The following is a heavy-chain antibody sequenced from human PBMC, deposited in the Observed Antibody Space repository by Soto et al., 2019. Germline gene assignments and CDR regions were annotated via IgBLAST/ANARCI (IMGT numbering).Heavy chain of an antibody. CDR2: INPNSGGT. V-gene: IGHV1-2*04. CDR3: ARGPYYYDSSGYYTY. Sequence: ASVKVSCKASGYTFTGYYMHWVRQAPGQGLEWMGWINPNSGGTNYAQKFQGWVTMTRDTSISTAYLELSRLRSDDTAVYYCARGPYYYDSSGYYTYWGQGTLVTVSS. J-gene: IGHJ4*02. CDR1: GYTFTGYY. D-gene: IGHD3-22*01.